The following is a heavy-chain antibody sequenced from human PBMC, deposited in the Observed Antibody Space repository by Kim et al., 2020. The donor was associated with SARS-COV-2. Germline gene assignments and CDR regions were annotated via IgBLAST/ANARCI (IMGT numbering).Heavy chain of an antibody. Sequence: ADSVKGRFTIARDNSNNTLYLQMNSLRAEDSAIYYCAKGRTGTSGWYFDLWGRGTLVTVSS. D-gene: IGHD1-1*01. V-gene: IGHV3-23*01. J-gene: IGHJ2*01. CDR3: AKGRTGTSGWYFDL.